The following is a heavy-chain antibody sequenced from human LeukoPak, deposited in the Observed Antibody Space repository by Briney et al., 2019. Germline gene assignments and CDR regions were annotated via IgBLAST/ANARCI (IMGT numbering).Heavy chain of an antibody. Sequence: GESLKISCKGAGYSFSSHWIGWVRQMPGKGLEWMGIMYPGDSDTRYSPSFQGQVTISADKSISTAYLQWSSLKASDTAMYYCARQSPYSSNWYGDYWGQGTLVTVSS. V-gene: IGHV5-51*01. D-gene: IGHD6-13*01. CDR1: GYSFSSHW. CDR3: ARQSPYSSNWYGDY. CDR2: MYPGDSDT. J-gene: IGHJ4*02.